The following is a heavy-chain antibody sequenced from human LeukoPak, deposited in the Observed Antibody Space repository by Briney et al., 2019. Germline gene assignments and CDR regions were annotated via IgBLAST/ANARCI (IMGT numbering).Heavy chain of an antibody. J-gene: IGHJ4*02. CDR2: ISSSSSYI. Sequence: GGSLRLSCAASGFTFSNYSMNWVRQAPGKGLEWVSSISSSSSYIFYADSVKGRFTISRDNAKNSLYLQMNSLRAEDTAVYYCAREPGRDSSGFDYWGQGTLVTVSS. D-gene: IGHD3-22*01. CDR3: AREPGRDSSGFDY. V-gene: IGHV3-21*06. CDR1: GFTFSNYS.